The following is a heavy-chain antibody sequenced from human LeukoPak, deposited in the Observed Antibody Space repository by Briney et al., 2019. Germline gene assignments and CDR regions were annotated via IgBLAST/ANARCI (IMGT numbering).Heavy chain of an antibody. J-gene: IGHJ5*02. CDR3: ARESARNYLNSSHRRGKFDP. CDR2: IYYSGST. D-gene: IGHD6-13*01. Sequence: PSETLSLTCTVSGGSISSYYWSWIRQPPGKGLEWIGYIYYSGSTNYNPSLKSRVTISVDTSKNQFSLKLSSVTAADTAVYYCARESARNYLNSSHRRGKFDPWGPGTLVTVSS. CDR1: GGSISSYY. V-gene: IGHV4-59*12.